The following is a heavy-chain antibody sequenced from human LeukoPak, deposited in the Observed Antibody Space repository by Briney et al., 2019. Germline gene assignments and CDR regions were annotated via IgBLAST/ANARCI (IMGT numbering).Heavy chain of an antibody. Sequence: PGGSLRLSCAASGFTFSSYAMHWVRQAPDKGLEWVAVISYDGSHQYYADSVKGRFTISRDNSKNTLYLQINSLRPEDTAVFYCARAANMIASNMHFDYGGQGALVTASS. D-gene: IGHD3-22*01. CDR3: ARAANMIASNMHFDY. CDR2: ISYDGSHQ. J-gene: IGHJ4*02. V-gene: IGHV3-30*04. CDR1: GFTFSSYA.